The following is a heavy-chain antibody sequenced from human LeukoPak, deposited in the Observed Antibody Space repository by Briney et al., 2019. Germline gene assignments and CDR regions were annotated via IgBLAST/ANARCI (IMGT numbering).Heavy chain of an antibody. J-gene: IGHJ4*02. CDR3: ATDPNYYDSSGYADY. CDR2: FDPEDGET. V-gene: IGHV1-24*01. CDR1: GYTLTELS. D-gene: IGHD3-22*01. Sequence: ASVKVSCKVSGYTLTELSMHWVQQAPGKGLEWMGGFDPEDGETIYAQKFQGRVTMTEDTSTDTAYMELSSLRSEDTAVYYCATDPNYYDSSGYADYWGQGTLVTVSS.